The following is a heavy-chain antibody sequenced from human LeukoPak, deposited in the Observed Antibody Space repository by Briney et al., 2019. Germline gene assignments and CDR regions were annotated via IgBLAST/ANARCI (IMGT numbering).Heavy chain of an antibody. CDR2: IYYSGST. D-gene: IGHD5-12*01. Sequence: SETLSLTCTVSGGSISSSSYYWGWIRQPPGKGLEWIGSIYYSGSTYYNPSLKSRVTISVDTSKNQFSLKLSSVTAADTAVYYCAREPVATIGGYFDYWGQGTLVTVSS. CDR1: GGSISSSSYY. J-gene: IGHJ4*02. CDR3: AREPVATIGGYFDY. V-gene: IGHV4-39*07.